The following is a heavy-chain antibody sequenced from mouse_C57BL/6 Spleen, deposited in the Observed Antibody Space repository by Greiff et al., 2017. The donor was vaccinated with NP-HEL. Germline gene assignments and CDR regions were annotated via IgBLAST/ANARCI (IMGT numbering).Heavy chain of an antibody. Sequence: EVQLQQSGAELVKPGASVKLSCTASGFTIKDYYMHWVKQRTEQGLEWIGRIDPEDGDTKYAPKFQGKATITADTSSNTAYLQLSSLTSEDTAVYYCAPYDYDEAMDYWGKGTSVTVSS. CDR2: IDPEDGDT. CDR3: APYDYDEAMDY. J-gene: IGHJ4*01. CDR1: GFTIKDYY. V-gene: IGHV14-2*01. D-gene: IGHD2-4*01.